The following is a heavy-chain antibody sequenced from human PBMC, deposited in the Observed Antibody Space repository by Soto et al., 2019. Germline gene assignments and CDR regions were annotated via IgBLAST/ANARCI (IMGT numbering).Heavy chain of an antibody. V-gene: IGHV3-74*01. CDR2: INSDGSST. J-gene: IGHJ4*02. D-gene: IGHD3-10*01. CDR1: GFTFSSYW. CDR3: VRDVYGSFEY. Sequence: GGSLRLSCAASGFTFSSYWMHWVRQAPGKGLVWVSRINSDGSSTTCADSVKGRFTISRDNAKNTLYLQMNSLRGEDTAVYYCVRDVYGSFEYWGQGTLVTVSS.